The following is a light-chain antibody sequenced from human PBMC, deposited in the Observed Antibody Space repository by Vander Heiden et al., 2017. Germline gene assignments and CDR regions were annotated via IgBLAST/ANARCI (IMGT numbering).Light chain of an antibody. Sequence: SYVLTHPPSVSVAPGQTARITCGGNNIGSKSVHWYQQKPGQAPVLVVYDDSDRPSGIPGRFSGSNSGNTATLTISRVEAGDEADYYCQVWDSSSDHVVFGGGTKLTVL. J-gene: IGLJ2*01. CDR3: QVWDSSSDHVV. V-gene: IGLV3-21*02. CDR2: DDS. CDR1: NIGSKS.